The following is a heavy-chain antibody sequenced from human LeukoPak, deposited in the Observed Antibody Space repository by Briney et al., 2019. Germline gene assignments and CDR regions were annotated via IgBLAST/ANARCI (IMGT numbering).Heavy chain of an antibody. CDR3: ARVSGSRNYYFGAFDA. CDR2: IKQDGSEK. D-gene: IGHD3-10*01. CDR1: GLTFSNSW. Sequence: PGGSLRLSCAASGLTFSNSWMSWVRQAPGKGLEWVANIKQDGSEKHYVDSVKGRFTISRDNAKKSLYLQMNSLRAEDTAVYYCARVSGSRNYYFGAFDAWGPGTMVTVSS. V-gene: IGHV3-7*01. J-gene: IGHJ3*01.